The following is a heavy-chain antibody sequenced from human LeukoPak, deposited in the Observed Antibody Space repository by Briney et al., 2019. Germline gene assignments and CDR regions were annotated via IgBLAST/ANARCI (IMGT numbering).Heavy chain of an antibody. V-gene: IGHV1-69*13. CDR3: ARGLGGYNY. J-gene: IGHJ4*02. CDR2: IIPIFGTA. D-gene: IGHD5-24*01. CDR1: GYTFTGYY. Sequence: ASVKVSCKASGYTFTGYYMHWVRQAPGQGLEWMGGIIPIFGTANYAQKFQGRVTITADESTSTAYMELSSLRSEDTAVYYCARGLGGYNYWGQGTLVTVSS.